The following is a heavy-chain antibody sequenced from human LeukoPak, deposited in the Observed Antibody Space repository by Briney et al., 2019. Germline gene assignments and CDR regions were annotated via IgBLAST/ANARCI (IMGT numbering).Heavy chain of an antibody. CDR1: GFTFKTYS. CDR3: ARGGVHFYGSVSYYLMYYFGA. CDR2: ISGSGGAT. D-gene: IGHD3-10*01. J-gene: IGHJ4*02. Sequence: PGGSLRLSCAASGFTFKTYSMSWVRQAPGKGREWVSDISGSGGATYYADSVKGGFTISRDNPHNTLSLQMYTLRAEDTAVYFCARGGVHFYGSVSYYLMYYFGAWGQGGLLTVSS. V-gene: IGHV3-23*01.